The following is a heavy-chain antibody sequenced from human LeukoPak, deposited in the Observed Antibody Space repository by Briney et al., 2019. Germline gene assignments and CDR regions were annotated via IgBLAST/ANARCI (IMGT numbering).Heavy chain of an antibody. CDR3: ARDDDGTFDY. V-gene: IGHV3-30*04. Sequence: GGSLRLSCAASGFTFSSYAKHWVRQAPGKGLEWVAVISYDGSNKYYADSVKGRFTISRDNSKNTLYLQMNSLRAEDTAVYYCARDDDGTFDYWGQGTLVTVSS. CDR1: GFTFSSYA. D-gene: IGHD2/OR15-2a*01. CDR2: ISYDGSNK. J-gene: IGHJ4*02.